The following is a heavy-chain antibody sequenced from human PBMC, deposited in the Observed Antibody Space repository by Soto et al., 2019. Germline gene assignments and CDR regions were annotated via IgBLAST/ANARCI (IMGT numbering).Heavy chain of an antibody. D-gene: IGHD6-19*01. CDR3: ARQSSGWYNWFDP. Sequence: PSETLSLTCAVSGGSISSGGYSWSWIRQPPGKGLEWIGYIYHSGSTYYNPSLKSRVTISVDTSKNQFSLKLSSVTAAETAVYYCARQSSGWYNWFDPWGQGTLVTVSS. CDR1: GGSISSGGYS. J-gene: IGHJ5*02. V-gene: IGHV4-30-2*03. CDR2: IYHSGST.